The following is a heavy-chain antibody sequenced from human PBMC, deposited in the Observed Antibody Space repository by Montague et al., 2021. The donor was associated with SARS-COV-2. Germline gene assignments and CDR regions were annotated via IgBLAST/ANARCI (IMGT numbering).Heavy chain of an antibody. CDR2: IYHTGST. CDR1: GESFSGHY. D-gene: IGHD2-21*01. CDR3: ARGRIELSMLVVVMTVASYCVDV. V-gene: IGHV4-34*01. Sequence: SETLSLTCAVYGESFSGHYWTWIRQPPGKGLEWIGEIYHTGSTNYNPSLKSRVTISVDTSKNQFSLKLRSVTAADMAVYYCARGRIELSMLVVVMTVASYCVDVGGKGTTVTVPS. J-gene: IGHJ6*03.